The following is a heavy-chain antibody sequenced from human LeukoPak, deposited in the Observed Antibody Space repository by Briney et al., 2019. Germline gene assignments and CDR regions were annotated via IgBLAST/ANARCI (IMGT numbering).Heavy chain of an antibody. J-gene: IGHJ5*02. D-gene: IGHD1-14*01. Sequence: ASVKVSCKASGYTFTSYGISWVRQARGQGLEWMGWISALTGDTNYAQKFQGRLTMTTDTSTDTAYMEMRGLRSDDTAVYYCAREATGRAFDPWGQGTLVVVSS. CDR3: AREATGRAFDP. CDR1: GYTFTSYG. CDR2: ISALTGDT. V-gene: IGHV1-18*01.